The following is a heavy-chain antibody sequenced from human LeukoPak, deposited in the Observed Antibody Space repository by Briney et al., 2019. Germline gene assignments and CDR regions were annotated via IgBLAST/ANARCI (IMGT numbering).Heavy chain of an antibody. CDR1: GFTFSSYS. J-gene: IGHJ4*02. D-gene: IGHD1-26*01. CDR3: AKEWARRGFDY. CDR2: ISSSSSTI. V-gene: IGHV3-48*01. Sequence: GGSLRLSCAASGFTFSSYSMNWVRQAPGKGLEWVSYISSSSSTIYYADSVKGRFTISRDNAKNSLYLQMNSLRAEDTAVYFCAKEWARRGFDYWGQGTLVTVSS.